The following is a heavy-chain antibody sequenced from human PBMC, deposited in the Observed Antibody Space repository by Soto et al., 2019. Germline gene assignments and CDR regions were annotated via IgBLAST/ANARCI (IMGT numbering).Heavy chain of an antibody. Sequence: EVQLVETGGGLIQPGGSLRLSCAASGLTVSSNYMNWVRQAPGKGLEWVSVLYSGGSTHYAGSVKGRFIISRDYSKNTLYRQMNSLRVENTAVYYCARDRPGDEGDGFDIWGHGTMVTVSS. J-gene: IGHJ3*02. CDR2: LYSGGST. CDR3: ARDRPGDEGDGFDI. D-gene: IGHD3-10*01. V-gene: IGHV3-53*02. CDR1: GLTVSSNY.